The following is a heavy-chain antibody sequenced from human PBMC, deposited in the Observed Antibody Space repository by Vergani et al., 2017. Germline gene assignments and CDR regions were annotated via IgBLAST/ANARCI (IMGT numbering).Heavy chain of an antibody. D-gene: IGHD5-12*01. J-gene: IGHJ6*03. V-gene: IGHV1-69*14. CDR1: GGTFSSYA. CDR3: ARDGGHQRYDRYCYFCLDV. CDR2: IIPIFGTA. Sequence: QVQLVQSGAEVKKPGSSVKVSCKASGGTFSSYAISWVRQAPGQGLEWMGRIIPIFGTANYAQRFQGRVTITADKSTSTAYMELSSLRSEDTAVYYCARDGGHQRYDRYCYFCLDVWGRGTTVTVAS.